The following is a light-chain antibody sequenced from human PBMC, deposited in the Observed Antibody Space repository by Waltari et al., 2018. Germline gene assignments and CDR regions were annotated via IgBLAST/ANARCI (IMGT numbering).Light chain of an antibody. V-gene: IGLV2-14*01. J-gene: IGLJ1*01. CDR1: SSAVGGSHY. Sequence: QSALTQPASVSGSPGPSITISCTGTSSAVGGSHYVSGYQHHPGKAPKLMIYEVSNRPSGVSNRFSGSKSGNTASLTISGLQPDDEADYYCNSYTSSITRVFGTGTKVTVL. CDR2: EVS. CDR3: NSYTSSITRV.